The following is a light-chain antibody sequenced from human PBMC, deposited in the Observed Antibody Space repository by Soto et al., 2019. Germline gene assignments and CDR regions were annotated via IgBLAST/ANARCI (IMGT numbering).Light chain of an antibody. V-gene: IGKV1-5*03. Sequence: DTQMTQSPSTLSASVGDRVTITCRASQSVSSWLAWYQQKPGKAPNLLIYKASTLESGVPSRFSGSGSGTEFTLTISCLQPDDFATYYCQQYNSYSTFGQGTKVEIK. CDR2: KAS. J-gene: IGKJ1*01. CDR3: QQYNSYST. CDR1: QSVSSW.